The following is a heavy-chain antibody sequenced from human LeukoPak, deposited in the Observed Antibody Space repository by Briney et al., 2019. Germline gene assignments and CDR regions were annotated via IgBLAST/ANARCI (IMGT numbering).Heavy chain of an antibody. CDR1: GFTFSNYW. Sequence: GGSRRLSCAASGFTFSNYWMHWVRQGPGEGLVWVSRISTDGNSTTYADSVKGRFTISRDNAKNTLYLQMNSLRAEDTAIYYCGRGFALVPAGIPDYWGQGILVTVSS. D-gene: IGHD2-2*01. CDR2: ISTDGNST. J-gene: IGHJ4*02. CDR3: GRGFALVPAGIPDY. V-gene: IGHV3-74*01.